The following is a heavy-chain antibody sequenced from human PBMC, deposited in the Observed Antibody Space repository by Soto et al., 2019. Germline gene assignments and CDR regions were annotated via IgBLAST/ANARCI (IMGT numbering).Heavy chain of an antibody. D-gene: IGHD1-26*01. CDR2: IWYDGSNK. CDR3: ARGVGATTYLDY. V-gene: IGHV3-33*01. CDR1: GFTFSSYG. J-gene: IGHJ4*02. Sequence: GGSLRLSCAASGFTFSSYGMHWVRQAPGKGLEWVAVIWYDGSNKYYADSVKGRFTISRDNSKNTLYLQMNSLRAEDTAVYYYARGVGATTYLDYWGQGTLVTVSS.